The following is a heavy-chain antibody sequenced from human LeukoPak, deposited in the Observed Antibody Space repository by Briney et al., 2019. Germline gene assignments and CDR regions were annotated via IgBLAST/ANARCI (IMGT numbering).Heavy chain of an antibody. D-gene: IGHD3-22*01. CDR1: GYSLSSGYY. J-gene: IGHJ4*02. V-gene: IGHV4-38-2*02. CDR2: IYHSGST. CDR3: AVYYYDSSGYYSSFDY. Sequence: SETLSLTCTVSGYSLSSGYYWGWSRPPPGKGLEGSGSIYHSGSTYYNPSLKRRVTISVDTSKNQFSLKLSSVTAADTAVYYCAVYYYDSSGYYSSFDYWGQGTLVTVSS.